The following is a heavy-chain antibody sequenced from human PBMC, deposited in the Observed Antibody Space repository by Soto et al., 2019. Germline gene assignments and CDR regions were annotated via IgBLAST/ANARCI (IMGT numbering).Heavy chain of an antibody. J-gene: IGHJ4*02. Sequence: QVQLVQSGAEVKKPGSSVKVSCKASGGTFSSYAISWVRQAPGQGLEWMGGIIPIFGTANYAQKFQGRVTITADKSTSTAYMELSSLRSVDTAVYYCATSERGYCSGGSFSRMFDYWGQGTLVTVSS. D-gene: IGHD2-15*01. V-gene: IGHV1-69*06. CDR1: GGTFSSYA. CDR2: IIPIFGTA. CDR3: ATSERGYCSGGSFSRMFDY.